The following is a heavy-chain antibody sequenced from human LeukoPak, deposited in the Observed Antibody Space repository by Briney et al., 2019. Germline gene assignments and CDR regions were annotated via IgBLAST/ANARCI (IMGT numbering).Heavy chain of an antibody. J-gene: IGHJ4*02. CDR1: GFTFSSYA. CDR2: ISYDGSNK. Sequence: GRSLRLSCAASGFTFSSYAMHWVRQAPGKGLEWVAVISYDGSNKYYADSVKGRFTISRDNSKNTLYLQMNSLRAEDTAVYYCARGRWLQRFFDYWGQGTLVTVSS. CDR3: ARGRWLQRFFDY. V-gene: IGHV3-30-3*01. D-gene: IGHD5-24*01.